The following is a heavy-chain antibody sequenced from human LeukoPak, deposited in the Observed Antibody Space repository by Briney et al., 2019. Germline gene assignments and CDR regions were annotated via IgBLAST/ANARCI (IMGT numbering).Heavy chain of an antibody. CDR2: IYYSGST. Sequence: SETLSLTCIVSGGSISSSSYYWGWIRQPPGKGLEWIGSIYYSGSTYYNPSLKSRVTISVDTSKNQFSLKLSSVTAADTAVYYCARVPNIVVVVAAGHFDYWGQGTLVTVSS. D-gene: IGHD2-15*01. V-gene: IGHV4-39*07. J-gene: IGHJ4*02. CDR3: ARVPNIVVVVAAGHFDY. CDR1: GGSISSSSYY.